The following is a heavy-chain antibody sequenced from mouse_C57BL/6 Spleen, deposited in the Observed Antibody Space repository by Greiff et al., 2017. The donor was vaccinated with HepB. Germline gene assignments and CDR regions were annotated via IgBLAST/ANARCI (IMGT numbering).Heavy chain of an antibody. J-gene: IGHJ1*03. CDR2: IDPSDSYT. Sequence: QVQLQQPGAELVMPGASVKLSCKASGYTFTSYWMHWVQQRPGQGLEWIGEIDPSDSYTNYNQKFKGHSTLTVDKSSSTAYMQLSSLTSEDSAVYYGAREITTVVGARYFDVWGTGTTVTVSS. CDR3: AREITTVVGARYFDV. V-gene: IGHV1-69*01. D-gene: IGHD1-1*01. CDR1: GYTFTSYW.